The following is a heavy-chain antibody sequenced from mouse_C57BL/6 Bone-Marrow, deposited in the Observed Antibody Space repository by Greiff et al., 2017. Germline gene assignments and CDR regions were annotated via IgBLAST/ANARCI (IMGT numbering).Heavy chain of an antibody. CDR3: AREGGYDYEGVSWFAY. CDR1: GYTFTGYW. CDR2: ILPGSGST. D-gene: IGHD2-4*01. J-gene: IGHJ3*01. V-gene: IGHV1-9*01. Sequence: QVQLQQSGAELMKPGASVKLSCKATGYTFTGYWIEWVKQRPGHGLEWIGEILPGSGSTNYNEKFKGKATFTADTSSNTAYMQLSSLTTEDSAIYYCAREGGYDYEGVSWFAYWGQGTLVTVSA.